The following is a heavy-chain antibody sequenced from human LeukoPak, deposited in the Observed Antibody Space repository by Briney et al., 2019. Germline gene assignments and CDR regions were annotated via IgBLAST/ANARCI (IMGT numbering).Heavy chain of an antibody. V-gene: IGHV5-51*01. CDR2: IYPGDSDT. J-gene: IGHJ4*02. CDR1: GYIFTNYW. D-gene: IGHD6-13*01. Sequence: GESLKISCKGSGYIFTNYWIGWVRQMPGKGLELMVIIYPGDSDTRYSPSFQGQVTVSADKSINTAYLQWSSLKASDTAMYYCVRRGAHIAAAGTDYWGQGTLVTVSS. CDR3: VRRGAHIAAAGTDY.